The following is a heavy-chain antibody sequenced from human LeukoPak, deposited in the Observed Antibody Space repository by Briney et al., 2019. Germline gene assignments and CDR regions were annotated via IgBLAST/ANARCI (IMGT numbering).Heavy chain of an antibody. Sequence: KASETLSLTCAVYGGSLSGYYWSWIRQPPGKGLEWIGEINHSGGTNYNPSLKSRVTISPDTSKSQFFLELISVTAADTAVYYCARYQAPHYDFWSGYYSDWFDPWGQGTLVTVSS. V-gene: IGHV4-34*01. D-gene: IGHD3-3*01. CDR3: ARYQAPHYDFWSGYYSDWFDP. CDR2: INHSGGT. CDR1: GGSLSGYY. J-gene: IGHJ5*01.